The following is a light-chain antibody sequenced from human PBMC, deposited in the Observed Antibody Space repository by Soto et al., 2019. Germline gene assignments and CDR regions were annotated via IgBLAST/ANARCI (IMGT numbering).Light chain of an antibody. CDR3: QTWGAGIRV. V-gene: IGLV4-69*01. J-gene: IGLJ3*02. CDR2: VHGDGSH. CDR1: SEHSNYA. Sequence: QLVLTQSPSASASLRASVKLTCTLSSEHSNYAIAWHQQQPEKGPRYLMRVHGDGSHTKGDGIPDRFSGSTSGAERYLTISSLQSEDEADYYCQTWGAGIRVFGGGTKLTVL.